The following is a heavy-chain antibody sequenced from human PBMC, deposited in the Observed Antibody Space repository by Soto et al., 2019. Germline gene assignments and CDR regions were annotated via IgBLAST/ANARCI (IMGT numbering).Heavy chain of an antibody. J-gene: IGHJ3*02. CDR3: AKDDGLYYDILSYAFDI. CDR1: GFTFDDYA. CDR2: ISWNSGSI. D-gene: IGHD3-9*01. V-gene: IGHV3-9*01. Sequence: EVQLVESGGGLVQPGRSLRLSCAASGFTFDDYAMHWVRQAPGKGLEWVSGISWNSGSIGYADSVKGRFTISRDNAKKSLDLQMNRLRAEDTALYYCAKDDGLYYDILSYAFDIWGQGTMVTVSS.